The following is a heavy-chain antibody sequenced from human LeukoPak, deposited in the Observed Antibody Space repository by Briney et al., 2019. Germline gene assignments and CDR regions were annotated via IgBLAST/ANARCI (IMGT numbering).Heavy chain of an antibody. D-gene: IGHD4-11*01. CDR3: AKIDYSGTYHWFDP. V-gene: IGHV3-30*02. CDR1: GFTFSSYG. Sequence: GGSLRLSCAASGFTFSSYGMHWVRQAPGKGLEGVAFIREDGSNKYYAASVKGRFTISRDNSQHPLYLQMNSLRAQDTAVYYCAKIDYSGTYHWFDPWGQGTLVTVSS. J-gene: IGHJ5*02. CDR2: IREDGSNK.